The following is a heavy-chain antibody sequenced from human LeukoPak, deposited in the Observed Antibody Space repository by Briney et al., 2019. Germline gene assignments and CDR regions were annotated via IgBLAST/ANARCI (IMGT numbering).Heavy chain of an antibody. CDR1: GYTFTGYY. V-gene: IGHV1-2*02. D-gene: IGHD3-10*01. CDR3: ARASGLGGYYFDY. Sequence: ASVKVSCKASGYTFTGYYIHWVRQAPGQGLEWMGWINPSSGGTNYAQKFQGRVTMIRNTSISTAYMELSSLRSEDTAVYYCARASGLGGYYFDYWGQGTLVTVSS. J-gene: IGHJ4*02. CDR2: INPSSGGT.